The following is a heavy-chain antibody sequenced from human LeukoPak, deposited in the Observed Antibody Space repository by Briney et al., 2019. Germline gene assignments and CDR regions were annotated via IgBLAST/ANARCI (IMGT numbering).Heavy chain of an antibody. V-gene: IGHV5-51*01. CDR2: IYPGDSDT. J-gene: IGHJ6*02. D-gene: IGHD3/OR15-3a*01. Sequence: GESLKISCEASGYKFDKYWIARVRQVPGEGLEWLGVIYPGDSDTRYSPSFQGHVTISADKSISTAFLQWNSLKASDTAIYYCARRLYDFWSGYYYQGMDVWGQGTAVTVSS. CDR3: ARRLYDFWSGYYYQGMDV. CDR1: GYKFDKYW.